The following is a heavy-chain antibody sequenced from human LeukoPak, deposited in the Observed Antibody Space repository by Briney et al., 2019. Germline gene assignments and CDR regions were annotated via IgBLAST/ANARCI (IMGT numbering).Heavy chain of an antibody. J-gene: IGHJ5*02. CDR2: ISIYNGNT. CDR3: ARITYDFWSGYYVPDDP. CDR1: GYTFTNYG. Sequence: ASVKVSCKASGYTFTNYGISWVRQAPGQGLECMGWISIYNGNTDSAQKLRGRVTMTTDTSTSTAYMELRSLRSDDTAVYYCARITYDFWSGYYVPDDPWGQGTLVTVSS. D-gene: IGHD3-3*01. V-gene: IGHV1-18*01.